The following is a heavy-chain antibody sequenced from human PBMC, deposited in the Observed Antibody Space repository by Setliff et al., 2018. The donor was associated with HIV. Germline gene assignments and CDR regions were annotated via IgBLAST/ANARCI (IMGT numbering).Heavy chain of an antibody. CDR3: ARDRRYFGVSGHYHVAGDFDY. J-gene: IGHJ4*02. D-gene: IGHD3-22*01. CDR2: LWFDGNKK. CDR1: GFRFRSYG. V-gene: IGHV3-33*08. Sequence: LSLSCAASGFRFRSYGMHWVRQAPGKGREWVAILWFDGNKKYYADSVKGRFTISRHNDEKSLFLQMNSLSADDTAVYYCARDRRYFGVSGHYHVAGDFDYWGQGALVTVSS.